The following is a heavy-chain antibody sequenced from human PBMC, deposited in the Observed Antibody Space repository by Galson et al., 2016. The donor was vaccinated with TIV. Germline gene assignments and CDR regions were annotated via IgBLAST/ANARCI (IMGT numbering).Heavy chain of an antibody. D-gene: IGHD1-26*01. Sequence: SLRLSCAASGFAFSDYYMTWIRQAPGKGLEWISHIGPTSKYATYADSVKGRFTISRDNAKNSLFLQMNSLSAEDSAIYYCARESPNTGSYSYWYFDLWGRGTLVTVSS. CDR3: ARESPNTGSYSYWYFDL. J-gene: IGHJ2*01. V-gene: IGHV3-11*06. CDR2: IGPTSKYA. CDR1: GFAFSDYY.